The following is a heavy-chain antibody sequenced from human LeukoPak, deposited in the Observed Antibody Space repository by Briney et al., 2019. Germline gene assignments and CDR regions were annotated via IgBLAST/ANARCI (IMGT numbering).Heavy chain of an antibody. Sequence: PSETLSLTCTVSGGSISSYYRSWIRQPPGKGLEWIGYIYYSGSTNYNPSLKSRVTISVDTSKNQFSLKLSSVTAADTAVYYCARVKIAAAGTLVWFDPWGQGTLVTVSS. D-gene: IGHD6-13*01. CDR3: ARVKIAAAGTLVWFDP. CDR2: IYYSGST. V-gene: IGHV4-59*01. CDR1: GGSISSYY. J-gene: IGHJ5*02.